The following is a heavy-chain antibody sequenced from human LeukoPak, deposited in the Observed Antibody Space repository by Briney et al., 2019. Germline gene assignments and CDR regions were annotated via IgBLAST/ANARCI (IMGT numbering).Heavy chain of an antibody. CDR1: GGSFSGYY. D-gene: IGHD2-2*01. CDR3: ARLPQYRDASDI. V-gene: IGHV4-34*01. Sequence: SETLSHTCAVYGGSFSGYYWSWIRQPPGKGLEWIGEINHSGSTNYNPSLKSRVTISVDTSKNQFSLKLSSVTAADTAVYYCARLPQYRDASDIWGQGTMVTVSS. J-gene: IGHJ3*02. CDR2: INHSGST.